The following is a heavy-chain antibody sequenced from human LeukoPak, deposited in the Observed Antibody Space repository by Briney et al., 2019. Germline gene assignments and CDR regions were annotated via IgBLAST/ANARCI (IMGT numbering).Heavy chain of an antibody. D-gene: IGHD2/OR15-2a*01. CDR2: IFPSGGEI. Sequence: GGSLRLSCAASGFTFSTFAMIWVRQPPGKGLEWVSSIFPSGGEIHYADSVRGRFTISRDNSTSTLSLQMNSLRAEDTAIYYCATYRQVLLPFESWGQGTLVTVSS. CDR3: ATYRQVLLPFES. V-gene: IGHV3-23*01. CDR1: GFTFSTFA. J-gene: IGHJ4*02.